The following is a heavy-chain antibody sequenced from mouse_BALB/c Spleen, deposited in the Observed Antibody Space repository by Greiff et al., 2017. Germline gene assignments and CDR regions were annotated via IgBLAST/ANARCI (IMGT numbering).Heavy chain of an antibody. CDR2: ISSGSSTI. V-gene: IGHV5-17*02. CDR3: ASFPYYGSSYGY. J-gene: IGHJ2*01. Sequence: EVKVVESGGGLVQPGGSRKLSCAASGFTFSSFGMHWVRQAPEKGLEWVAYISSGSSTIYYADTVKGRFTISRDNPKNTLFLQMTSLRSEDTAMYYCASFPYYGSSYGYWGQGTTLTVSS. D-gene: IGHD1-1*01. CDR1: GFTFSSFG.